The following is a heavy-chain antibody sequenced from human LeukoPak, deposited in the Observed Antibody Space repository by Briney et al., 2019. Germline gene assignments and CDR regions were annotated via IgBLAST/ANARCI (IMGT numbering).Heavy chain of an antibody. CDR2: VSSSSSYI. J-gene: IGHJ4*02. Sequence: PGGSLRLSCTTSGFNFRAYWMGWVRQAPGKGLEWVSTVSSSSSYIYYAVSVTGRFTISRDNAKNSLYLQMNSLRAEDTAMYYCARGGLRFLEWLPFYWGQGALVTVSS. CDR3: ARGGLRFLEWLPFY. D-gene: IGHD3-3*01. CDR1: GFNFRAYW. V-gene: IGHV3-21*01.